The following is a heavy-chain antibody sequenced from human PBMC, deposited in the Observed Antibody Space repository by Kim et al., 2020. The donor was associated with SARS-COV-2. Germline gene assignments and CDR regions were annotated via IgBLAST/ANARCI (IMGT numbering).Heavy chain of an antibody. CDR3: AKPSLLYSGYDLDY. J-gene: IGHJ4*02. Sequence: GGSLRLSCAASGFTFNSYGMSWVRQAPGKGLEWVSSISGSGGSTYYADSVKGRFTISRDNSKNTLYVQMNSLRAEDTAVYYCAKPSLLYSGYDLDYWGQGTLVTVSS. CDR2: ISGSGGST. D-gene: IGHD5-12*01. V-gene: IGHV3-23*01. CDR1: GFTFNSYG.